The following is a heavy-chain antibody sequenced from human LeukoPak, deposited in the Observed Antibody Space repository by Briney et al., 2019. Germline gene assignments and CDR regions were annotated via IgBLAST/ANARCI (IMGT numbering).Heavy chain of an antibody. Sequence: GGSLRLSCAASGFTFRSYGMHWVRQAPGKGLEWVAVISYDGSNKYYGDSVKGRFTISRDNSKNTLYLQMNSLRGEDTAVYYCTTHRGYTYGYPDDYWGQGTLVTVSS. V-gene: IGHV3-30*03. CDR3: TTHRGYTYGYPDDY. CDR2: ISYDGSNK. D-gene: IGHD5-18*01. CDR1: GFTFRSYG. J-gene: IGHJ4*02.